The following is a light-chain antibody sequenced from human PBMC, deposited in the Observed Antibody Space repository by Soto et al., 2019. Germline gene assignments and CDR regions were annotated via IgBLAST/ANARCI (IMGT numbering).Light chain of an antibody. Sequence: SYELTQTPSVSVAPGKTARITCGGKNIGSKSVHWYQQKPGQAPVLVIYYDSDRPSGIPERFSGSNSGNTATLTISRVEAGDDADYYCQVWDSSSDHVVFGGGTKLTVL. CDR1: NIGSKS. J-gene: IGLJ2*01. V-gene: IGLV3-21*04. CDR2: YDS. CDR3: QVWDSSSDHVV.